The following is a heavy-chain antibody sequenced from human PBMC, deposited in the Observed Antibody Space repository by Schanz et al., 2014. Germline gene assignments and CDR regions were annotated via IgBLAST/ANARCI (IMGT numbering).Heavy chain of an antibody. CDR1: GFTFSSYY. CDR2: ISSTSSYI. V-gene: IGHV3-11*01. D-gene: IGHD6-19*01. Sequence: QVQLVESGGGLVKPGGSLRLSCAASGFTFSSYYMTWIRQAPGKGLEWVSSISSTSSYIFYADSVKGRFTISRDNAKNSLYLQMNSLRVEDTAVYYCARDLISSGWYGWGQGTLVTVSS. CDR3: ARDLISSGWYG. J-gene: IGHJ4*02.